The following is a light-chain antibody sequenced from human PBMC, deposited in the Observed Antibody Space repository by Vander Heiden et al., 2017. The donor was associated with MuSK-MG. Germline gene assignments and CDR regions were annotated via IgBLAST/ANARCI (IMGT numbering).Light chain of an antibody. CDR2: FAS. J-gene: IGKJ2*01. Sequence: EIVRTQCPHSLPVTPGEPAFISCTSSRSLLHSNGYNYLDWYLQTPGQSPHLLIYFASKPACGVADRFSGSGAGTDFTLKSSVVEDDDVGVYYIMQDLQTNTFGQGTQVEIK. CDR1: RSLLHSNGYNY. CDR3: MQDLQTNT. V-gene: IGKV2-28*01.